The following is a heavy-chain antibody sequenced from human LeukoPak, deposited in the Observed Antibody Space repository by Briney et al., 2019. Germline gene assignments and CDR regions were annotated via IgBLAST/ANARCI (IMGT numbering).Heavy chain of an antibody. J-gene: IGHJ4*02. D-gene: IGHD3-10*01. CDR1: GFTFSAYG. Sequence: GGSLRLSCAASGFTFSAYGMHWVRQAPGKGLEWVAFIRYDGSNKDYADSVKGRFTISRDNSKNTLYLQMNSLRADDTAVYYCAKDTLTMLRGVIRFDYWGQGTLVTVSS. V-gene: IGHV3-30*02. CDR3: AKDTLTMLRGVIRFDY. CDR2: IRYDGSNK.